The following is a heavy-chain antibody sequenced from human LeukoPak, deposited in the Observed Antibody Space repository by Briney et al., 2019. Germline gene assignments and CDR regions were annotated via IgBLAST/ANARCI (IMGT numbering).Heavy chain of an antibody. D-gene: IGHD3-10*01. CDR1: GFTVSNSY. Sequence: PGGSLRLSCAASGFTVSNSYMSWVRQAPGKGLEWVSVIYSDGGTFYSDSVKGRFTISRDNSKNTLFLQMNSLRAEDTAVYYCAKLSLSGRSQSADYWGQGTLVTVSS. CDR3: AKLSLSGRSQSADY. V-gene: IGHV3-53*01. J-gene: IGHJ4*02. CDR2: IYSDGGT.